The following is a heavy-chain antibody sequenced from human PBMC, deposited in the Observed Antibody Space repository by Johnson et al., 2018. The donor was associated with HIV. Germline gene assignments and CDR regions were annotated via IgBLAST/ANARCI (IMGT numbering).Heavy chain of an antibody. D-gene: IGHD1-26*01. CDR2: IYSGGST. V-gene: IGHV3-53*01. Sequence: VQLVESGGGLIHPGGSLRLSCVASGFTVSDNYMSWVRQAPGKGLEWVSVIYSGGSTYHADSVKGRFTISRDNSKNTLYLQMNSLRAEDTALYYCAKDIEWELQNDAFDIWGQGTMVTVSS. CDR3: AKDIEWELQNDAFDI. CDR1: GFTVSDNY. J-gene: IGHJ3*02.